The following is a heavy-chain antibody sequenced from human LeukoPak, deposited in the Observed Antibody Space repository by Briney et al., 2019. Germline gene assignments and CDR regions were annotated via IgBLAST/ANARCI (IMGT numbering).Heavy chain of an antibody. CDR1: GFTFDDYA. D-gene: IGHD2-15*01. J-gene: IGHJ4*02. Sequence: GGSLRLSCAASGFTFDDYAMHWVRHAPGEGLGWVSGISWNSGSIDYADSVKGRFTISRDNAKNSLYLQMNSLRAEDTALYYCAKDILGGYCSGGSCYPQLFDYWGQGTLVTVSS. CDR2: ISWNSGSI. CDR3: AKDILGGYCSGGSCYPQLFDY. V-gene: IGHV3-9*01.